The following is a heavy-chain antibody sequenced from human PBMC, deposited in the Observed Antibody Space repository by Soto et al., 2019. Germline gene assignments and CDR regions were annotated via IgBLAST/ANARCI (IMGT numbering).Heavy chain of an antibody. CDR2: IYTSGNT. CDR1: GGSISSYY. D-gene: IGHD2-2*01. Sequence: QVQLQESGPGLLKPSETLSLTCTVSGGSISSYYWSWIRQPAGKGLEWIGRIYTSGNTNYNPSLKSPVTMSVDTSKNQFSLKLSSVTAADTAVYYCARACSSNSCYDVFDYWGQGTLVTVSS. CDR3: ARACSSNSCYDVFDY. V-gene: IGHV4-4*07. J-gene: IGHJ4*02.